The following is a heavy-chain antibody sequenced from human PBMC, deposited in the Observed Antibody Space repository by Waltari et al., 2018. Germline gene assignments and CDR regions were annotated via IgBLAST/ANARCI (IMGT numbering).Heavy chain of an antibody. J-gene: IGHJ3*02. D-gene: IGHD5-12*01. Sequence: EVQLVESGGGLVQPGGSLRLSCAASGFTFSDFSMNWVRQAPGKGLEWGSYSVSTVSTIYYADSVKGRFTISRDNAQNSLYLQMNSLRADDTAVYYCARGYRKAFDIWGQGTMVTVSS. V-gene: IGHV3-48*04. CDR3: ARGYRKAFDI. CDR1: GFTFSDFS. CDR2: SVSTVSTI.